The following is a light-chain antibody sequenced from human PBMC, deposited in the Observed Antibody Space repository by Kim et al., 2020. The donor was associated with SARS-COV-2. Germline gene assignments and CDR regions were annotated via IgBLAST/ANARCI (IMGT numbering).Light chain of an antibody. J-gene: IGKJ1*01. Sequence: DIVMTQSPDSLAVSLGERANINCKSSQSVLYSSNNKNYLAWYQQKPGQPPKLLIYWASTRESGVPDRFSGSGSGTDFTLTISSLQAEDVAVYYCQQYCSTPWTFGQGTKVDIK. CDR3: QQYCSTPWT. V-gene: IGKV4-1*01. CDR1: QSVLYSSNNKNY. CDR2: WAS.